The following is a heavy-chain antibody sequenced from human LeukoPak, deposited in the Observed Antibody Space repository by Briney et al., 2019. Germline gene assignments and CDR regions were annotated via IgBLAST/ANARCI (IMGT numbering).Heavy chain of an antibody. CDR1: GYTFTGYY. Sequence: ASVKVSCKASGYTFTGYYMHWVRQAPGQGLEWMGWINPNSGGTNYAQKFQGRVTMTRDTSISTAYMELSRLRSDDTAVYYCARSPVEMATISSSELDYWGQGTLVTVSS. CDR3: ARSPVEMATISSSELDY. V-gene: IGHV1-2*02. CDR2: INPNSGGT. D-gene: IGHD5-24*01. J-gene: IGHJ4*02.